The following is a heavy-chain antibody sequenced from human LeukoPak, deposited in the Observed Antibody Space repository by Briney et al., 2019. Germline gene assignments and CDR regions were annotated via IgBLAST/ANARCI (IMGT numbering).Heavy chain of an antibody. CDR3: AGDQQWLANEDLNWFDP. CDR1: GGTFTSYG. V-gene: IGHV1-69*05. J-gene: IGHJ5*02. D-gene: IGHD6-19*01. Sequence: SVKVSCKGSGGTFTSYGISWVRQAPGQGREWRGRIIPIFGTANYAQKFQGRVTITTDESTSTDYMELSRQRAEATGGYYCAGDQQWLANEDLNWFDPWGQGTLVTVSS. CDR2: IIPIFGTA.